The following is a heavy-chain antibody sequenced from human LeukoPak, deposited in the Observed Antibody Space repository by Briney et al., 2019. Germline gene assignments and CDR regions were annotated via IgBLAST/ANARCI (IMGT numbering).Heavy chain of an antibody. CDR3: ARWISSGYYYATYYFDY. CDR1: GGSISSSNW. V-gene: IGHV4-4*02. CDR2: IYHSGST. D-gene: IGHD3-22*01. J-gene: IGHJ4*02. Sequence: SGTLSLTCAVSGGSISSSNWWSWVRQPPGKGLEWIGEIYHSGSTNYNPSLKSRVTISVDKSKNQFSLKLSSVTAADTAVYYCARWISSGYYYATYYFDYWGQGTLVTVSS.